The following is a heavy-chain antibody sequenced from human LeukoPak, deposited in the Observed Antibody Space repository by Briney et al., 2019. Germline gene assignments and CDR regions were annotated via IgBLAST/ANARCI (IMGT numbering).Heavy chain of an antibody. CDR3: ARPTANGLYDSSPDY. CDR1: GGSISSSSYY. CDR2: IYYSGST. D-gene: IGHD3-22*01. J-gene: IGHJ4*02. Sequence: MPSETLSLTCTVSGGSISSSSYYWGWIRQPPGKGLEWIGSIYYSGSTYYNPSLKSRVTISVDTSKNQFSLKLSSVTAADTAVYYCARPTANGLYDSSPDYWGQGTLVTVSS. V-gene: IGHV4-39*01.